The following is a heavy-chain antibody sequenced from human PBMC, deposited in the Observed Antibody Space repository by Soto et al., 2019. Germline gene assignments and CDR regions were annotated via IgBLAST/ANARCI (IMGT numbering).Heavy chain of an antibody. J-gene: IGHJ5*02. Sequence: QVQLQESGPGLVKPSQTLSLTCTVSGGSISSGDYYWSWIRQPPGKVLEWIGYIYYSGSTYYNPSLKSRVTISVVTSKNQFSLKLSSVTAADTAVYYCARDREATIFGVVKGGWFDPWGQGTLVTVSS. CDR2: IYYSGST. V-gene: IGHV4-30-4*01. CDR3: ARDREATIFGVVKGGWFDP. D-gene: IGHD3-3*01. CDR1: GGSISSGDYY.